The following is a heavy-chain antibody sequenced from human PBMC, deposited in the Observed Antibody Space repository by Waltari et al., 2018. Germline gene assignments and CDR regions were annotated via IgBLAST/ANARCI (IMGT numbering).Heavy chain of an antibody. CDR1: GFIFSDFY. Sequence: EVQLVESGGGLVQPGGSLRLACAASGFIFSDFYMSWVRQAPGKGLEVVANIKQDGIETYYLDSVKGRFTISKDDVGNSLSLQMNNLRVEDTAVYYCARDMTVSQSDGFDLWGQGTMVTVS. V-gene: IGHV3-7*01. CDR2: IKQDGIET. D-gene: IGHD4-4*01. CDR3: ARDMTVSQSDGFDL. J-gene: IGHJ3*01.